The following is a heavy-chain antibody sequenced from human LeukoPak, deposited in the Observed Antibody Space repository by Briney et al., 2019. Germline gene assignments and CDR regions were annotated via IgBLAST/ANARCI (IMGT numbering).Heavy chain of an antibody. D-gene: IGHD3-3*01. CDR2: ISYDGSNK. CDR3: ARDSQPQRITIFGVVIIWWFGP. CDR1: GFTFSSYA. V-gene: IGHV3-30-3*01. J-gene: IGHJ5*02. Sequence: GRSLRLSCAASGFTFSSYAMHWVRQAPGKGLEWVAVISYDGSNKYYADSVKGRFTISRDNSKNTLYLQMNSLRAEDTAVYYCARDSQPQRITIFGVVIIWWFGPWGQGTLVTVSS.